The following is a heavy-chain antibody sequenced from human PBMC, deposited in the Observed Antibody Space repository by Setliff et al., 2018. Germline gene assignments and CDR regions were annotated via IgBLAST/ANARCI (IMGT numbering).Heavy chain of an antibody. CDR3: ARPGRGSGRLPYY. CDR2: SSAYNGNT. CDR1: GYTFTSYG. V-gene: IGHV1-18*01. D-gene: IGHD3-10*01. Sequence: ASVKVSCKASGYTFTSYGISWVRQAPGQGLEWMGWSSAYNGNTNYAQKLQGRVTMTTDTSTSTANMELRSLRSDDTAVYYCARPGRGSGRLPYYWGQGTLVTVAS. J-gene: IGHJ4*02.